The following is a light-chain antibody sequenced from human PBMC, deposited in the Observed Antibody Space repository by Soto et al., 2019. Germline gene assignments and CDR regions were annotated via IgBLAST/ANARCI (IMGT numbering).Light chain of an antibody. CDR3: QQYNNWPAIT. J-gene: IGKJ5*01. Sequence: EIVMTHSPSTLSLSAGERATLSCRASQSVSINLAWYQQKPGQAPRLLMYGASTRATGIPARFSGSGSGTEFTLTISSLQSEDFAVYYCQQYNNWPAITFGQGTRLEIK. CDR1: QSVSIN. CDR2: GAS. V-gene: IGKV3D-15*01.